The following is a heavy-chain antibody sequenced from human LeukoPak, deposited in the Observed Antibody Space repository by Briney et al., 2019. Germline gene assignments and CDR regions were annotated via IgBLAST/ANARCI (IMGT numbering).Heavy chain of an antibody. J-gene: IGHJ3*02. V-gene: IGHV3-15*01. CDR1: GFTFSNAW. CDR3: AADLRVLYDFWSAGAFDI. CDR2: IKSKTDGGTT. Sequence: GGSLRLSCAASGFTFSNAWMSWVRQAPGKGLEWVGRIKSKTDGGTTDYAAPVKGRFTISRDDSRNTLYLLMNSLRSEDTAVYCCAADLRVLYDFWSAGAFDIWGQGTMVTVSS. D-gene: IGHD3-3*01.